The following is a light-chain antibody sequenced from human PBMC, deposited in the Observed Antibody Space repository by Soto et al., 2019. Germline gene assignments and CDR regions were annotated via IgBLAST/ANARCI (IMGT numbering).Light chain of an antibody. Sequence: EIVMTQSPATLSVSPGERATLSCRASQSVSSNLAWYQQKPGQAPRLLIYGASTRATGIPARFSGSGSGTEYTLTISSLQSEDFAVYYCQQYYNWPQLTFGGGTKLEIK. J-gene: IGKJ4*01. CDR3: QQYYNWPQLT. CDR1: QSVSSN. CDR2: GAS. V-gene: IGKV3-15*01.